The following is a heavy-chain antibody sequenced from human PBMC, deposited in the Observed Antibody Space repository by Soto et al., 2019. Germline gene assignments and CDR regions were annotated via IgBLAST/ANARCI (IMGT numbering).Heavy chain of an antibody. D-gene: IGHD3-22*01. CDR2: INHSGST. CDR3: ASGGGLLLSQNGNQKYSFDF. Sequence: SETLSITCAVYGGSFSGYYWSWIRQPPGKGLEWIGEINHSGSTNYNPSLKSRVTISVDTSKNQFSLKLSSVTAADTAVYYCASGGGLLLSQNGNQKYSFDFWGQGTLVTVSS. J-gene: IGHJ4*02. V-gene: IGHV4-34*01. CDR1: GGSFSGYY.